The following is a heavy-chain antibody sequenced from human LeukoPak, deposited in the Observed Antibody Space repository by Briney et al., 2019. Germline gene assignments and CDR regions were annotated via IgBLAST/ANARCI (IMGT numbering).Heavy chain of an antibody. J-gene: IGHJ4*02. CDR1: GYTFTSYG. D-gene: IGHD3-10*01. V-gene: IGHV1-18*01. CDR3: ATADLGSGSYYNGDY. CDR2: ISAYNGNT. Sequence: GASVKVSCKASGYTFTSYGISWVRQAPGQGLEWMGWISAYNGNTNYAQKFQGRVTMTEDTSTDTAYMELSSLRSEDTAVYYCATADLGSGSYYNGDYWGQGTLVTVSS.